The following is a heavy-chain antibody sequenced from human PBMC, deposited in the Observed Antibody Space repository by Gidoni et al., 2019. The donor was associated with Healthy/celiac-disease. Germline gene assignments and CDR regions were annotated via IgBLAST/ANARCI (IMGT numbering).Heavy chain of an antibody. CDR3: ARYYYDSSGYPRPFDY. CDR1: GGTFSSYA. D-gene: IGHD3-22*01. J-gene: IGHJ4*02. CDR2: IIPSFGTA. V-gene: IGHV1-69*01. Sequence: QSGAEVQTPGSSVKVSCKASGGTFSSYAIRWVRQAPGQGLEWMGGIIPSFGTANYAQKFQGRVTITADESTSTAYMELSSLRSEDTAVYYCARYYYDSSGYPRPFDYWGQGTLVTVSS.